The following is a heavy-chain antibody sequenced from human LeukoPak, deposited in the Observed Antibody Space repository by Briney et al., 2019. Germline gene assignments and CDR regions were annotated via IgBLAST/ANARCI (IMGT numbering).Heavy chain of an antibody. CDR2: INPNSGGT. J-gene: IGHJ4*02. D-gene: IGHD5-24*01. Sequence: VASVKVSCKASGYTFTGYYMHWVRQAPGQGLEWMGWINPNSGGTNYAQKFQGRVTMTRDTSINTAYMELSRLTSDDTAVYYCARDSYNDYYFDDWGQGTLVTVSS. CDR1: GYTFTGYY. CDR3: ARDSYNDYYFDD. V-gene: IGHV1-2*02.